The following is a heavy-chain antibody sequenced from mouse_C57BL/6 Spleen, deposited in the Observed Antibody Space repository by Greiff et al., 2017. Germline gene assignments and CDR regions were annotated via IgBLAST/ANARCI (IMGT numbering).Heavy chain of an antibody. Sequence: EVKLQESGPGLVKPSQSLSLTCSVTGYSITSGYYWNWIRQFPGNKLEWMGYISYDGSNNYNPSLKNRISITRDTSKNQFFLKLNSVTTEDTATYYCARDRPYYAMDYWGQGTSVTVSS. V-gene: IGHV3-6*01. CDR2: ISYDGSN. CDR3: ARDRPYYAMDY. CDR1: GYSITSGYY. J-gene: IGHJ4*01.